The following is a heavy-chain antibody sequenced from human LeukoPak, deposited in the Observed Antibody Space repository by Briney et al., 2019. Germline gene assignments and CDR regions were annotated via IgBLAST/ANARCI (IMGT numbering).Heavy chain of an antibody. CDR2: INAGNGNT. CDR3: ATSSSGYYYVGY. V-gene: IGHV1-3*01. Sequence: ASVKVSCKASGYTFTSYAMHWVRQAPGQRLEWMGWINAGNGNTKYSQKFQGRVTITRDTSASTAYMELSSLRSEDTAVYYCATSSSGYYYVGYWGQGTLVTVSS. CDR1: GYTFTSYA. J-gene: IGHJ4*02. D-gene: IGHD3-22*01.